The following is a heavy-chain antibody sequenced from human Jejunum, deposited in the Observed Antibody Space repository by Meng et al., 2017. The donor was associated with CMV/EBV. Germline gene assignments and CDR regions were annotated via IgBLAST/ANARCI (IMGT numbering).Heavy chain of an antibody. D-gene: IGHD2-2*01. CDR3: ARAYCLSTVCQPGY. CDR2: IDSDESNT. V-gene: IGHV3-74*01. Sequence: YWMHWVRQAPGKGLVWVARIDSDESNTSDESKTRYADSVKGRFTISRDNAKNTLYLQMDSLRADDTAVYYCARAYCLSTVCQPGYWGQGTLVTVSS. CDR1: YW. J-gene: IGHJ4*02.